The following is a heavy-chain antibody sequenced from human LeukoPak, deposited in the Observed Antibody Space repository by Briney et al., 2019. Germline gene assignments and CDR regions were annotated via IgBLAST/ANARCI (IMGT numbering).Heavy chain of an antibody. D-gene: IGHD3-22*01. CDR1: GYTFTGYY. J-gene: IGHJ1*01. CDR2: INPNSGGT. V-gene: IGHV1-2*02. CDR3: ARSTVVITTSGHFQH. Sequence: ASVKVSCKASGYTFTGYYMHWVRQAPGQGPEWMGWINPNSGGTNYAQKFQGRVTMTRDTSISTAYMELSRLRSDDTAVYYCARSTVVITTSGHFQHWGQGTLVTVSS.